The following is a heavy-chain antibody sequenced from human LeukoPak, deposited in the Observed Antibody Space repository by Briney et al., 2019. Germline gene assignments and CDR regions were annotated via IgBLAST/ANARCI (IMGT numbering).Heavy chain of an antibody. D-gene: IGHD5-24*01. Sequence: SETLSLTCTVSGGSISSSSYYWSWIRQPPGKGLEWIGYIYYSGSTNYNPSLKSRVTISVDTSKNQFSLKLSSVTAADTAVYYCARHDGYNREYFQHWGQGTLVTVSS. CDR3: ARHDGYNREYFQH. CDR2: IYYSGST. J-gene: IGHJ1*01. CDR1: GGSISSSSYY. V-gene: IGHV4-61*05.